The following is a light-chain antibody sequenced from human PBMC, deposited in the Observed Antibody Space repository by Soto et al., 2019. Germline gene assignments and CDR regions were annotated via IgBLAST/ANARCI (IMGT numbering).Light chain of an antibody. Sequence: DIVLSQSPATLSLSPGDRATLSCRASQTVDRHLAWYQQKPGQAPRLLIYDASNRATGIPARFSGSGSGTDFTLTISSLESEDFAIYYCQQCTNWPPVYTFGQGTKLEIK. J-gene: IGKJ2*01. CDR2: DAS. CDR1: QTVDRH. V-gene: IGKV3-11*01. CDR3: QQCTNWPPVYT.